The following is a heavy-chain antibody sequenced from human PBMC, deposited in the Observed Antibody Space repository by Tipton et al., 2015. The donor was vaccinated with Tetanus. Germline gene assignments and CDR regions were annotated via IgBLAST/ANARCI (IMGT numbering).Heavy chain of an antibody. V-gene: IGHV4-30-2*01. D-gene: IGHD3-3*01. J-gene: IGHJ4*02. CDR3: ARANFDFSKKGPFDS. Sequence: TLSLTCTVSGGLITTGGYSWGWIRQLPGQGLEWLGYIYQTDSTYYNPSVTSRLTLSLQRSKNQVSLKLISVTAADTAVYFCARANFDFSKKGPFDSWGQGILVIVSA. CDR2: IYQTDST. CDR1: GGLITTGGYS.